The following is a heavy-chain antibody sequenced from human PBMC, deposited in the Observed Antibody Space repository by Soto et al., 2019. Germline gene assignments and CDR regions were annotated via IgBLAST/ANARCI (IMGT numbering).Heavy chain of an antibody. V-gene: IGHV3-15*01. CDR1: GFTFSNTW. CDR2: ITSKAAGGTI. J-gene: IGHJ4*02. CDR3: TAAYTYSRSLYFES. D-gene: IGHD2-2*02. Sequence: EVQLVESGGGLVKPGGSLRLSCAASGFTFSNTWMTLVRQAPGNGQEWFGRITSKAAGGTIDYAAPVKGRFAISRDDSKNTLYLQMNRLKTEDTALYSCTAAYTYSRSLYFESWCQGDLGSVSS.